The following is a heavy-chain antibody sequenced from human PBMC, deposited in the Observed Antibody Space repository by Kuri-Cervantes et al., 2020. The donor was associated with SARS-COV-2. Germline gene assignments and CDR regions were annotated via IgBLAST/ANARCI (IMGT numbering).Heavy chain of an antibody. Sequence: SQTLSLTCAVYGGSLSGSYWSWVRQSPGKRLEWIGEVNHNGGANYNPSLRSRVTISVDPSKAQFSLKLSSVTAADTAVYYCARLGFSRGYSYGSGNWFDPWGQGTLVTVSS. V-gene: IGHV4-34*01. J-gene: IGHJ5*02. CDR1: GGSLSGSY. D-gene: IGHD5-18*01. CDR3: ARLGFSRGYSYGSGNWFDP. CDR2: VNHNGGA.